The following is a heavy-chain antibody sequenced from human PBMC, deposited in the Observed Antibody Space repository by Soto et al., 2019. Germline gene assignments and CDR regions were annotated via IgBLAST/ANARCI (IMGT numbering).Heavy chain of an antibody. V-gene: IGHV3-30*18. Sequence: QVQLVESGGGVVRPATSLRLSCSASGFTFSSYGMHWVRQAPGKGLEWVAAISLGGANEVYEDSVKGRFTISRDSAKNTVFLEMDNLRPEDTATYYCAKGMYSSASDVFDAWGQGTVVTVSS. CDR1: GFTFSSYG. CDR3: AKGMYSSASDVFDA. CDR2: ISLGGANE. J-gene: IGHJ3*01. D-gene: IGHD6-6*01.